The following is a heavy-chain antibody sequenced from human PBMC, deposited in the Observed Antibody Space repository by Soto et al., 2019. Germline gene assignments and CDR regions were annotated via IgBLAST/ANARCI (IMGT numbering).Heavy chain of an antibody. Sequence: ITVKESGLTLVKPTETLTLTCTFSGFSLSSIGMGVGWIRQPPGKALEWLALIYWDDDKRYSPSLSSRLTITRDPSKNQVDLTMTNMDPVDTATYYCASLTRGVYDSDRLWEKFDYWGQGTLVTVSS. CDR3: ASLTRGVYDSDRLWEKFDY. D-gene: IGHD5-12*01. CDR2: IYWDDDK. V-gene: IGHV2-5*02. CDR1: GFSLSSIGMG. J-gene: IGHJ4*02.